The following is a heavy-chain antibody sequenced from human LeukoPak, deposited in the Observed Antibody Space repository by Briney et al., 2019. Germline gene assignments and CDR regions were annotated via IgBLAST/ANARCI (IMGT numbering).Heavy chain of an antibody. Sequence: PGGSLRLSCAASGFTFSSYGMHWVRQAPGKGLEWVAVIWYDGSNKYYADSVKGRFTISRDNSKNTLYLQMNSLRAEDTAVYYCARSPLTPSYYYYYMDVWGKGTTVTVSS. J-gene: IGHJ6*03. CDR3: ARSPLTPSYYYYYMDV. CDR2: IWYDGSNK. V-gene: IGHV3-33*08. CDR1: GFTFSSYG. D-gene: IGHD1-14*01.